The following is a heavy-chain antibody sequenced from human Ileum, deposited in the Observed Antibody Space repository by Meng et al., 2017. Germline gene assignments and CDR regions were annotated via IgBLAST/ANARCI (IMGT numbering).Heavy chain of an antibody. V-gene: IGHV3-48*03. CDR1: GFIFSSFE. Sequence: GGSLRLSCELSGFIFSSFEMNWVRQAPGKGLEWISYISNGGGRTIYYADSVKGRFTISRDNGKNSLYLQMNTLGGDDTAIYYCAREAGDLRAFDIWGQGTMVTVSS. CDR2: ISNGGGRTI. D-gene: IGHD7-27*01. J-gene: IGHJ3*02. CDR3: AREAGDLRAFDI.